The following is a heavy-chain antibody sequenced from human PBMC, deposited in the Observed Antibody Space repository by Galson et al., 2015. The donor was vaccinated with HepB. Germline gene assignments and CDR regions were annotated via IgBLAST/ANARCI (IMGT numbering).Heavy chain of an antibody. CDR2: ISSSSSTI. CDR1: GFTFSSYS. CDR3: ARIGYSGYDHLDY. D-gene: IGHD5-12*01. J-gene: IGHJ4*02. V-gene: IGHV3-48*04. Sequence: SLRLSCAASGFTFSSYSMNWVRQAPGKGLEWVSYISSSSSTIYHADSVKGRFTISRDNAKNSLYLQMNSLRAEDTAVYYCARIGYSGYDHLDYWGQGTLVTVSS.